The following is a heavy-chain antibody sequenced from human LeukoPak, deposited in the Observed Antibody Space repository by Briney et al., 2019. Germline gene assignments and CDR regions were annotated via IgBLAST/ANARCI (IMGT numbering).Heavy chain of an antibody. CDR3: ARYYGGNSSLDY. CDR1: GGTFSSYT. V-gene: IGHV1-69*02. J-gene: IGHJ4*02. Sequence: GASVKVSCKASGGTFSSYTISWVRQAPGQGLEWMGRIIPILGIANYAQKFQGRVTITADKSTSTAYMELRSLRSEDTAVYYCARYYGGNSSLDYWGQGTLVTVSS. CDR2: IIPILGIA. D-gene: IGHD4-23*01.